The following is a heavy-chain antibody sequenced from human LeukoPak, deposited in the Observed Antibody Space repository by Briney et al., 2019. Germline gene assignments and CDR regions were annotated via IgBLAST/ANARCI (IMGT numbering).Heavy chain of an antibody. Sequence: GGSLRLSCAASGFTFSSYAMSWVRKAPGKGLEWVSAISGSGGSTYYADSVKGRFTISRDNSKNTLYLQMNSLRAEDTAVYYCAEPEGGYYDIRPDWGQGTLVTVSS. CDR2: ISGSGGST. CDR3: AEPEGGYYDIRPD. D-gene: IGHD3-22*01. CDR1: GFTFSSYA. J-gene: IGHJ4*02. V-gene: IGHV3-23*01.